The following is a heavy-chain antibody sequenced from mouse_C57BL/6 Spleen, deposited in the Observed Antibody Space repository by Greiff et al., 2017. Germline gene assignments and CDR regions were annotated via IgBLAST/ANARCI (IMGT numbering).Heavy chain of an antibody. Sequence: EVKLMESGGGLVQPGGSMKLSCVASGFTFSNYWMNWVRQSPEKGLEWVAQIRLKSDNYATHYAESVKGRFTISRDDSKSSVYLQMNNLRAEDTGIYYCTVIYYDYDENYYAMDYWGQGTSVTVSS. J-gene: IGHJ4*01. CDR1: GFTFSNYW. D-gene: IGHD2-4*01. CDR3: TVIYYDYDENYYAMDY. CDR2: IRLKSDNYAT. V-gene: IGHV6-3*01.